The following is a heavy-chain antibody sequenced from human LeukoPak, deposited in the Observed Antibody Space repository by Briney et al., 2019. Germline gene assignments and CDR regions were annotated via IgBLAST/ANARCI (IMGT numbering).Heavy chain of an antibody. V-gene: IGHV1-46*01. CDR3: ARLRGYDYPGGY. CDR1: GYTFTSYY. Sequence: ASVKVSCKASGYTFTSYYMHWVRQAPGQGLEWMGIINPSGGSTSYAQKFQGRVTITADESTSTAYMELSSLRSEDTAVYYCARLRGYDYPGGYWGQGTLVTVSS. D-gene: IGHD5-12*01. J-gene: IGHJ4*02. CDR2: INPSGGST.